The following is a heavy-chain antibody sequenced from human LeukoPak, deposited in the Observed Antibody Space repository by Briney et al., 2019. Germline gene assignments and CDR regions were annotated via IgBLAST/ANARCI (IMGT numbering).Heavy chain of an antibody. CDR1: GFTFSSYS. CDR2: ISSSSSYI. D-gene: IGHD3-22*01. J-gene: IGHJ4*02. Sequence: TGGSLRLSCAASGFTFSSYSMNWVRQAPGKGLEWVSSISSSSSYIYYADSVKGRFTISRDNAKNSLYLQMNSLRAEDTAVYYCARGSVVVVITAADYWGQGTLVTVSS. CDR3: ARGSVVVVITAADY. V-gene: IGHV3-21*01.